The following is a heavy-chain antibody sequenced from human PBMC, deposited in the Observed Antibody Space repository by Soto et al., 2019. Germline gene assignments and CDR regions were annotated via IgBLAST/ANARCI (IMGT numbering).Heavy chain of an antibody. CDR3: AKGTPVTGDYALDY. CDR1: GFTFSSYA. Sequence: GGSLRLSCAASGFTFSSYAIHWVRQAPGRGLEWVALIPADGNNQNYADSVKGRFTISRDNSKDTVYLQMHSLRPEDTPVYFCAKGTPVTGDYALDYWGQGTLVTVSS. D-gene: IGHD4-17*01. V-gene: IGHV3-30*18. J-gene: IGHJ4*02. CDR2: IPADGNNQ.